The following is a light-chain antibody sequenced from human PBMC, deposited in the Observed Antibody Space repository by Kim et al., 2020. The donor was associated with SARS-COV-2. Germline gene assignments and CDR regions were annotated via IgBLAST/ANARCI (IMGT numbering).Light chain of an antibody. J-gene: IGKJ4*01. V-gene: IGKV1-39*01. CDR1: QSISTY. Sequence: DIQMTQSPSSLAASVGDRATIACRASQSISTYLNWYQQKPGKAPKLLIYAASTLQSGVPSRFSGSGSGTDFTLTITSLQPEDFATYYCHQSHSTPLLTFGGGTKVDIK. CDR3: HQSHSTPLLT. CDR2: AAS.